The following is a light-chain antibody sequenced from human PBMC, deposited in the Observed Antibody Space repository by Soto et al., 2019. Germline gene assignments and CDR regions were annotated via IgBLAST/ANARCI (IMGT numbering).Light chain of an antibody. CDR2: AAS. CDR1: QSVSSSY. CDR3: QQFVSSPFT. Sequence: EIVLTQSPGTLSLSPGERATLSCRASQSVSSSYLVWYQQKSGQAPRLLIYAASSRATGIPDRFSGSGSGTDFTLTISRLEPGDFAVYYCQQFVSSPFTFGQGTKLEIK. J-gene: IGKJ2*01. V-gene: IGKV3-20*01.